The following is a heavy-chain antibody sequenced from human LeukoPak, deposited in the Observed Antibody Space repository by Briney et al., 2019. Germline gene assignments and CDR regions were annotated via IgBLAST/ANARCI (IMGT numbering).Heavy chain of an antibody. D-gene: IGHD6-13*01. J-gene: IGHJ4*02. CDR1: GGSFSGYY. CDR2: INQSGST. CDR3: ARAGRSQGLY. Sequence: SETLSLTCAVCGGSFSGYYWSLIRQPPGKGLEWIGEINQSGSTNYSPSLKSRVIISPDTSKNQFSLKVRSVTAADTAVYYCARAGRSQGLYWGQGTLVTVSS. V-gene: IGHV4-34*01.